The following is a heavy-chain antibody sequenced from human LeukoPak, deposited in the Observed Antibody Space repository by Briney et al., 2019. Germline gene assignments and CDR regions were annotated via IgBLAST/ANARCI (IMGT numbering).Heavy chain of an antibody. CDR2: FDPEDGET. D-gene: IGHD1-26*01. CDR1: GYTLTELS. Sequence: ASVKVSCKVSGYTLTELSMHWVRQAPGKGLEWMGGFDPEDGETIYAQKFQGRVTMTEDTSTDTAYMELSSLRSEDTAVYYCATAPGGWELLEKLRARERPFDPWGQRTLVTVSS. V-gene: IGHV1-24*01. J-gene: IGHJ5*02. CDR3: ATAPGGWELLEKLRARERPFDP.